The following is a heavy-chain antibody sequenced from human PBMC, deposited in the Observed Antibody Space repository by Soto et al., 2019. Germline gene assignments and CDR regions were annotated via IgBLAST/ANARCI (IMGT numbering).Heavy chain of an antibody. CDR1: GFSLSTSGVG. V-gene: IGHV2-5*02. D-gene: IGHD4-17*01. J-gene: IGHJ4*02. Sequence: QFTLKESGPTLVKPTQTLTLTCTFSGFSLSTSGVGVGWIRQPPGKALEWLALIYWDDDKRYSPSLKSRLTITKDTSKNQVVLTMTNMDPVDTATYYCAHRPGTVTTGIAFDYWGQGTLVTVSS. CDR3: AHRPGTVTTGIAFDY. CDR2: IYWDDDK.